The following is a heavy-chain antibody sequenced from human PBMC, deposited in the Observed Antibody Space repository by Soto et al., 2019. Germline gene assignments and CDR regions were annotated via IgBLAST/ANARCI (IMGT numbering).Heavy chain of an antibody. CDR2: IYPGHSDA. Sequence: PGESLKISCKGSGSSFTSYGICWMRQIPGKGLEWMGIIYPGHSDARYSPSFQGQISISADNSISTAYLQWSSLKASDTAMYFCARPKGYNGYDRFEYWGQGSMVTVSS. V-gene: IGHV5-51*03. CDR3: ARPKGYNGYDRFEY. CDR1: GSSFTSYG. D-gene: IGHD5-12*01. J-gene: IGHJ4*02.